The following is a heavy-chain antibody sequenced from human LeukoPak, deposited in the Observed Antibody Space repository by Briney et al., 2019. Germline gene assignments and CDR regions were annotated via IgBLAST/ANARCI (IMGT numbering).Heavy chain of an antibody. CDR2: IDQYGRAK. V-gene: IGHV3-7*04. D-gene: IGHD5-18*01. J-gene: IGHJ4*02. CDR1: GFTFSNYW. CDR3: ARADSYGSTLDY. Sequence: GGSLRLSCAASGFTFSNYWMSWVRQAPGKGLEWEASIDQYGRAKYYVDSVRGRFTFSRDNTKNSLHLQMNSLRAEDAAVYYCARADSYGSTLDYWGQGTRVIDSS.